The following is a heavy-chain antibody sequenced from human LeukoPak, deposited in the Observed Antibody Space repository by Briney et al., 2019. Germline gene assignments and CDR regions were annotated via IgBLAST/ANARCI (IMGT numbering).Heavy chain of an antibody. V-gene: IGHV3-30*02. CDR3: AKDPGASVSGFHMDV. CDR1: GFTFRNYG. Sequence: RGSLRLSCAASGFTFRNYGMHWVRQATGKGLEWVSFIWSDGNNRFHADSVKGRFTISRDNSKNMLYLQMDSLRPEDTAVYYCAKDPGASVSGFHMDVWGKGTTVIVSS. D-gene: IGHD2-8*02. J-gene: IGHJ6*03. CDR2: IWSDGNNR.